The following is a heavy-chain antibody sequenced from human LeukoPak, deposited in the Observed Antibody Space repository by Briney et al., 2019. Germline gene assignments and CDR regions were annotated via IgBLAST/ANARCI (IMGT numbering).Heavy chain of an antibody. CDR3: ASFTGSSRAFGEFEP. CDR2: IVVGSGNT. CDR1: GFTFTSSA. Sequence: SVTVSCKASGFTFTSSAVQWVRQARGQRLEWIGWIVVGSGNTNYAQKFQGRVTMTRDTSTSTVYMELSSLRSEDTAVYYCASFTGSSRAFGEFEPWGQGTLVAVSS. D-gene: IGHD3-10*01. V-gene: IGHV1-58*01. J-gene: IGHJ5*02.